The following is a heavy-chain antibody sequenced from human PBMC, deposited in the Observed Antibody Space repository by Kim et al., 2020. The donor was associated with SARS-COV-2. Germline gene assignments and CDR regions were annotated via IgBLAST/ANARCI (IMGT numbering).Heavy chain of an antibody. CDR1: QFIFSNYL. V-gene: IGHV3-30*12. D-gene: IGHD6-13*01. Sequence: GGSLRLSCDASQFIFSNYLMHWVRQAPGKGLEWVAVIYDDGGTQYYGDSVKGRFIISRDNSKNTVYLQMDALRVEDTAVYYCARDLGRSSWHALDSWGRGTLVTVSS. J-gene: IGHJ4*02. CDR2: IYDDGGTQ. CDR3: ARDLGRSSWHALDS.